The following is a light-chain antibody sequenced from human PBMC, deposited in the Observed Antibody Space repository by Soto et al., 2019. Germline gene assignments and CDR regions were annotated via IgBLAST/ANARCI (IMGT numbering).Light chain of an antibody. J-gene: IGKJ4*01. CDR1: QSISSW. Sequence: DIQMTQSPSTLSASVGDRVTITCRASQSISSWLAWYQQKSGKAPKLLIYDASSLESGVPSRFSGSGSGTEFTLTISSLQPDDFATYYCQQYNSYITFGGGTKADIK. V-gene: IGKV1-5*01. CDR2: DAS. CDR3: QQYNSYIT.